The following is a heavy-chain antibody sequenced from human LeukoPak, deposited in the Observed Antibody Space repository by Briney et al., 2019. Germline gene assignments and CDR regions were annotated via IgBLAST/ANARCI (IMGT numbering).Heavy chain of an antibody. D-gene: IGHD3-3*01. CDR2: INHSGST. CDR1: GGSFSGYY. J-gene: IGHJ4*02. Sequence: SETLSLTCAVYGGSFSGYYWSWIRQPPGKGLEWIGEINHSGSTNYNPSLKSRVTISVDTSKNQFSLKLSSVTAADTVVYYCARQGYYDFWSGYPRHFDYWGQGTLVTVSS. CDR3: ARQGYYDFWSGYPRHFDY. V-gene: IGHV4-34*01.